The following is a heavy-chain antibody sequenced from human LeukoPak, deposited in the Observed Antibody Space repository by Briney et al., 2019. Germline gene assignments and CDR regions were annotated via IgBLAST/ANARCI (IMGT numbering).Heavy chain of an antibody. D-gene: IGHD5-24*01. CDR2: ISAYNGNT. Sequence: GASVKVSCKASGYTFTSYGISWVRQAPGQGLEWMGWISAYNGNTNYAQKLQGRVTMTTDTSTSTAYMELRSLRSEDTAVYYCARDLRRDGYKEYYFDYWGQGTLVTVSS. CDR1: GYTFTSYG. CDR3: ARDLRRDGYKEYYFDY. J-gene: IGHJ4*02. V-gene: IGHV1-18*01.